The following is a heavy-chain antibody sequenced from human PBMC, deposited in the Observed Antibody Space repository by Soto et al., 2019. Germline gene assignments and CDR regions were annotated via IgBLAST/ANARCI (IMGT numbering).Heavy chain of an antibody. Sequence: EVQLVESGGGLVQPGESLRLSCAASGFTFSAFWMTWLRQAPGKGLEWVANIKRDGTVTHYGDSVEGRCTLSRDNAQNSWFLHLNSLRPEDTAMYYCGSYLSPRGEFFYYAFDVWGQGTFVTFSS. CDR1: GFTFSAFW. CDR3: GSYLSPRGEFFYYAFDV. J-gene: IGHJ3*01. V-gene: IGHV3-7*05. D-gene: IGHD2-21*01. CDR2: IKRDGTVT.